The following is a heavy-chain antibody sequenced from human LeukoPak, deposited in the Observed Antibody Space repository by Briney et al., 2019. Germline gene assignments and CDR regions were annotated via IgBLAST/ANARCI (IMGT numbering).Heavy chain of an antibody. J-gene: IGHJ4*02. CDR1: GFTFSSYN. CDR3: ARENAGYYSRTFDY. V-gene: IGHV3-21*01. D-gene: IGHD3-9*01. Sequence: PGGTLRLSCAASGFTFSSYNMNWVRQAPGKGLEWVSSVSSSSTYIYYADSVKGRFTFSRDNAKNSLYLQVNRLRAEDTAVYYCARENAGYYSRTFDYWGQGTLVTVSS. CDR2: VSSSSTYI.